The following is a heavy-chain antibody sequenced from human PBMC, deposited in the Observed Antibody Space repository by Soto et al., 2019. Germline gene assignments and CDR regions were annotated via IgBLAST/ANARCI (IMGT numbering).Heavy chain of an antibody. CDR2: IYYSGST. Sequence: SETMYLTCTVSGGSISSRSYYWGWIRQPPGKGLEWIGSIYYSGSTYYNPSPKSRVTISVDTSKNQFSLKLSSVTAADTAVYYCARGDYRDDYYYYMDVWGKGTTVTVSS. D-gene: IGHD4-4*01. CDR1: GGSISSRSYY. V-gene: IGHV4-39*01. CDR3: ARGDYRDDYYYYMDV. J-gene: IGHJ6*03.